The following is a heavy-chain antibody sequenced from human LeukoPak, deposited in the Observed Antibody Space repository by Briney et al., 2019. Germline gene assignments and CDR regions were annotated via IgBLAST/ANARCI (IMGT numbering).Heavy chain of an antibody. V-gene: IGHV3-9*01. Sequence: GRSLRLSCAASGFTFDDYAMHWVRQAPGKGLEWVSGISWNSGSIGYADSVKGRFTISRDNAKSSLYLQMNSLRAEDTALYYCAKGMNWNYAHDAFDIWGQGTMVTVSS. CDR2: ISWNSGSI. CDR3: AKGMNWNYAHDAFDI. D-gene: IGHD1-7*01. CDR1: GFTFDDYA. J-gene: IGHJ3*02.